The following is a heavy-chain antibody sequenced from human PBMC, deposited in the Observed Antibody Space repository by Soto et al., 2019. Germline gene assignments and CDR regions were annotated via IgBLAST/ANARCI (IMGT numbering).Heavy chain of an antibody. CDR1: GFTFDDYA. CDR3: AKDMTALQWELPDY. J-gene: IGHJ4*02. D-gene: IGHD1-26*01. CDR2: ISWNSNSI. Sequence: EVQLVESGGGLVQPGRSLRLSCAASGFTFDDYAMHWVRQVPGKGLEWVSGISWNSNSIAYADSVKGRFTISRDNAKNSLYLQMNSLRAEDTALYYFAKDMTALQWELPDYWGQGTLVTVSS. V-gene: IGHV3-9*01.